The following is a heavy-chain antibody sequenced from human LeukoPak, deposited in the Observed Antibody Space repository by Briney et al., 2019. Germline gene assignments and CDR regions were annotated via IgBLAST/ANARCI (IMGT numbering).Heavy chain of an antibody. CDR2: IYYSGST. D-gene: IGHD1-26*01. J-gene: IGHJ3*02. V-gene: IGHV4-59*01. CDR1: GGSISSYY. CDR3: ARDFSGSHRGAFDI. Sequence: PSETLSLICTVSGGSISSYYWSWIRQPPGKGLEWIGYIYYSGSTNYNPSLKSRITISVDTSKNQFSLKLSFVTAADTAVYYCARDFSGSHRGAFDIWGQGTMVTVSS.